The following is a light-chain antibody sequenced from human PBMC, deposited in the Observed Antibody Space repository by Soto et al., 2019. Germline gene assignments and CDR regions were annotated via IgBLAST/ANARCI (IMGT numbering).Light chain of an antibody. CDR3: QQYESWPRT. CDR1: QSVRNN. V-gene: IGKV3-15*01. J-gene: IGKJ1*01. CDR2: AAS. Sequence: EIVMTQSPATLSVSPGERATLSCRASQSVRNNLVWYQQKLGQPPRLLIYAASTRATGIPAKFSGSGSGTEFTLTISGLQSEDFAMYYCQQYESWPRTFGQGTKVDIK.